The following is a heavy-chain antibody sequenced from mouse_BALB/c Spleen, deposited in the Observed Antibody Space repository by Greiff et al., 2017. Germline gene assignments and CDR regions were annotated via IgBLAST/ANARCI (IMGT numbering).Heavy chain of an antibody. CDR1: GFTFTDYY. J-gene: IGHJ1*01. CDR3: ARDKTTAFDV. CDR2: IRNKANGYTT. V-gene: IGHV7-3*02. D-gene: IGHD1-2*01. Sequence: EVQVVESGGGLVQPGGSLRLSCATSGFTFTDYYMSWVRQPPGKALEWLGFIRNKANGYTTEYSASVKGRFTISRDNSQSILYLQMNTLRAEDSATYYCARDKTTAFDVWGAGTTVTVSS.